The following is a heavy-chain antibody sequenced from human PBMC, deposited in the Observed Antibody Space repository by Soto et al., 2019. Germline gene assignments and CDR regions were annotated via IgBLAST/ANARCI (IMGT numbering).Heavy chain of an antibody. CDR2: IKSKTDGGTT. V-gene: IGHV3-15*07. J-gene: IGHJ4*01. Sequence: GGFLRLSCAASGFTFTNAWMNWVRQAPGKGLEWVGRIKSKTDGGTTDYAAPVKGRFTISRDDSKNTLYLQMNSLKIEDTAVYYCSTPTGSYYSQFDYWGHGTLVNVSS. CDR1: GFTFTNAW. CDR3: STPTGSYYSQFDY. D-gene: IGHD1-26*01.